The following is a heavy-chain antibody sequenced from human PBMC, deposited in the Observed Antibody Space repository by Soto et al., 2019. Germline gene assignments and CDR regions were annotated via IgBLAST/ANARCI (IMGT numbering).Heavy chain of an antibody. J-gene: IGHJ4*02. D-gene: IGHD3-10*01. CDR3: ARGITGGDYYSSEHFDY. Sequence: SLRLSCAASGFTVSSNYMSWVRQAPGKGLEWVSVIYSGGRTFYADSVKGRFTISIDSSKNTLHLQMNSLRVQDTAVYYCARGITGGDYYSSEHFDYWGQGTLVTVSS. V-gene: IGHV3-53*01. CDR2: IYSGGRT. CDR1: GFTVSSNY.